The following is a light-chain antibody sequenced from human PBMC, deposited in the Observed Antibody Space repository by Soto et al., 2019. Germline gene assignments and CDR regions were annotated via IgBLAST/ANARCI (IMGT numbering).Light chain of an antibody. CDR1: SSDVGDYNY. CDR2: EVS. J-gene: IGLJ3*02. V-gene: IGLV2-8*01. CDR3: SSYAGSNNWV. Sequence: QPVLTQPPSASGSPGQSVTISCTGTSSDVGDYNYVSWYQQYPGKAPKLMIYEVSKRPSGVPDRFSGSKSGNAASLTVSGLQADDEADYYCSSYAGSNNWVFGGGTKVTVL.